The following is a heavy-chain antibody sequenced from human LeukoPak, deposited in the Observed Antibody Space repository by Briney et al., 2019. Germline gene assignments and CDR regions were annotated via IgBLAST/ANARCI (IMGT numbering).Heavy chain of an antibody. CDR2: INPNSGGT. V-gene: IGHV1-2*02. D-gene: IGHD3-22*01. CDR1: GYTFTGYY. Sequence: ASVKVSRKASGYTFTGYYMHWVRQAPGQGLEWMGWINPNSGGTNYAQKFQGRVTMTRDTSISTAYMELSRLRSDDTAVYYCAREKVYYDSSGPGYWGQGTLVTVSS. CDR3: AREKVYYDSSGPGY. J-gene: IGHJ4*02.